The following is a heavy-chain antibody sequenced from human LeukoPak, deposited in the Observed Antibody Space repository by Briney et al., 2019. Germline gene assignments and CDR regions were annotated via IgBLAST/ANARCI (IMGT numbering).Heavy chain of an antibody. D-gene: IGHD5-18*01. CDR1: GFTFSRYW. CDR2: IKYDGSNK. Sequence: GGSLRLSCEASGFTFSRYWMTWVRQAPGKGLEWLANIKYDGSNKFYAASVKGRFTISRDNDRNSLYLQMNSLRVEDTALYYCGTSLDAAINTGGQGVLVTVSS. CDR3: GTSLDAAINT. V-gene: IGHV3-7*03. J-gene: IGHJ4*02.